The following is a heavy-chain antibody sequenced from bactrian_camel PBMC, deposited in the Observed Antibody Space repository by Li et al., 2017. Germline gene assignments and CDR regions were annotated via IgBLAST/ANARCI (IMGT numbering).Heavy chain of an antibody. CDR2: ISTSGVT. J-gene: IGHJ4*01. V-gene: IGHV3S1*01. D-gene: IGHD6*01. CDR3: ATSTLASWYAGLNY. Sequence: VQLVESGGGSVQAGGSLRLSCVSAESNAKSSMINYCMGWFRQSPGKEREGVAAISTSGVTYYADSVKGRFTISRDNAKNTLFLQMNSLKTEDSAVYYCATSTLASWYAGLNYWGQGTQVTVS. CDR1: ESNAKSSMINYC.